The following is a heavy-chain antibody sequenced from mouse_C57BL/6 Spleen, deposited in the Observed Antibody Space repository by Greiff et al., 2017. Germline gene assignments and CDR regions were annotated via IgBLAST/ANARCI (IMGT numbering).Heavy chain of an antibody. CDR3: ARGGGLREYFDC. J-gene: IGHJ2*01. CDR1: GYTFTDYY. D-gene: IGHD1-1*01. V-gene: IGHV1-76*01. CDR2: IYPGSGNT. Sequence: QVQLQQSGAELVRPGASVKLSCKASGYTFTDYYINWVKQRPGQGLEWIARIYPGSGNTYYNEKVKGKATLTAEKSSSTAYMQLSSLTSEDSAVYFCARGGGLREYFDCWGQGTTLTVSS.